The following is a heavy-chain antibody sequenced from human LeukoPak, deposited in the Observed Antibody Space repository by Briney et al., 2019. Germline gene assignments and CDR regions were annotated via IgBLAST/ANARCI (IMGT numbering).Heavy chain of an antibody. Sequence: PSETLSLTCTVSGYSISSGYYWGWIRQPPGKGLEWIGSIYHSGSTYYNPSLKSRVTISVDTSKNQFSLKLSSVTAADTAVYYCARDSLTAMVTGWFDPWGQGTLVTVSS. J-gene: IGHJ5*02. CDR3: ARDSLTAMVTGWFDP. V-gene: IGHV4-38-2*02. CDR1: GYSISSGYY. D-gene: IGHD5-18*01. CDR2: IYHSGST.